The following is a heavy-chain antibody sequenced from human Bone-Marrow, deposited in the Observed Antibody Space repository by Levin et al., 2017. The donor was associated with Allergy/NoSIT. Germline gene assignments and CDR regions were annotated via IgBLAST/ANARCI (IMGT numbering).Heavy chain of an antibody. CDR2: IDTDGSNT. V-gene: IGHV3-74*01. Sequence: GGSLRLSCAASGFTFKDDWMHWVRQAPGKGPVWVSRIDTDGSNTGYADSVKGRFTISRDNARNTLYLQMNSLRDEDTAVYYCVRGGWNSGGDSGGFWGQGALVAVSS. J-gene: IGHJ4*01. CDR3: VRGGWNSGGDSGGF. D-gene: IGHD2-21*02. CDR1: GFTFKDDW.